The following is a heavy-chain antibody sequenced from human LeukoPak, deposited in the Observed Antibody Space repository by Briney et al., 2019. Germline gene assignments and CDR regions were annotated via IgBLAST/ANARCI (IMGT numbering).Heavy chain of an antibody. J-gene: IGHJ3*02. CDR3: ARDKPLGGDLDAFDI. D-gene: IGHD4-17*01. CDR1: GFTFSSYA. CDR2: ISYDGSNK. V-gene: IGHV3-30-3*01. Sequence: TGRSLRLSCAASGFTFSSYAMHWVRQAPGKGLEWVAAISYDGSNKYYADSVKGRFTISRDNSKNTLYLQMNSLRAEDTAVYYCARDKPLGGDLDAFDIWGQGTMVTVSS.